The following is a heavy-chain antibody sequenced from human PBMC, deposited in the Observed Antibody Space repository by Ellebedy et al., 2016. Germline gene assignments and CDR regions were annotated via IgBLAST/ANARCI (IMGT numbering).Heavy chain of an antibody. J-gene: IGHJ4*02. CDR3: ARVGPRAYYFDY. V-gene: IGHV3-11*05. CDR1: GFTFSDYY. Sequence: GGSLRLSXAASGFTFSDYYMSWIRQAPGKGLEWVSYISSSSSYTNYADSVKGRFTISRDNAKNSLYLQMNSLRAEDTAVYYCARVGPRAYYFDYWGQGTLVTVSS. CDR2: ISSSSSYT.